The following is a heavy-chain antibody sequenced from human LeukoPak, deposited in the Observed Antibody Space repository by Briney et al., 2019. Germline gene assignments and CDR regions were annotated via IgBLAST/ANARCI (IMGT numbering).Heavy chain of an antibody. Sequence: GESLKISCEASGYSFTNYWIGWVRQMPGKGLEWMGIIYPGDSDTKYSPSFQGQVTISADKSISTAYLQWSSLKASDTAMYYCARSPAIAAAGTQKYYYYYGMDVWGQGTTVTVSS. D-gene: IGHD6-13*01. CDR1: GYSFTNYW. CDR2: IYPGDSDT. CDR3: ARSPAIAAAGTQKYYYYYGMDV. J-gene: IGHJ6*02. V-gene: IGHV5-51*01.